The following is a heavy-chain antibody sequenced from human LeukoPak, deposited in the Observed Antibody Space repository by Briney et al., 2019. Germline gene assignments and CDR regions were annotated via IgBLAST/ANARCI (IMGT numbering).Heavy chain of an antibody. J-gene: IGHJ6*04. CDR1: GGSISSYY. V-gene: IGHV4-4*07. D-gene: IGHD2/OR15-2a*01. Sequence: SEILSLTCTVSGGSISSYYWSWIRQPAGKGLEWIGRIYTSGSTNYNPSLKCRVTMSVDTSKNQFSLKLSSVTAADTAVYYCARGGLIVTRPLDVWGKGTTVTVSS. CDR3: ARGGLIVTRPLDV. CDR2: IYTSGST.